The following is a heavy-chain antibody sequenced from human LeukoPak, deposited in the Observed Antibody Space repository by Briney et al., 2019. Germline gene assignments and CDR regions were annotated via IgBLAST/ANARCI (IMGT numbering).Heavy chain of an antibody. CDR2: INPSDGNT. CDR3: AKDGGSYSADY. J-gene: IGHJ4*02. Sequence: ASVKVSCKASGYTFTTYKIHWVRQAPGQGLEWVGIINPSDGNTRNAQKFQGRVTMTRDTSTGTVYMELSSLRSEDTAMYYCAKDGGSYSADYWGQGTLVTVSS. CDR1: GYTFTTYK. D-gene: IGHD3-10*01. V-gene: IGHV1-46*01.